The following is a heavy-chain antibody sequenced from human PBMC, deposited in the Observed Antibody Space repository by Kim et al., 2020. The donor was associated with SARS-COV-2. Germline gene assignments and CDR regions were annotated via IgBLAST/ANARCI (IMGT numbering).Heavy chain of an antibody. CDR2: I. Sequence: ISYVDSVRGRFAISRDNAKNSLPLQMDSLRAEDTALYFLARPYRGGSFDIWGQGTMVTVSS. CDR3: ARPYRGGSFDI. D-gene: IGHD3-16*01. V-gene: IGHV3-7*01. J-gene: IGHJ3*02.